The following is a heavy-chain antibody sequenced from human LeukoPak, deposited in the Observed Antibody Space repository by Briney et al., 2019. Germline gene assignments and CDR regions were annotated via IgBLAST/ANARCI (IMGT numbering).Heavy chain of an antibody. CDR1: GGSISSYY. J-gene: IGHJ3*02. D-gene: IGHD3-16*01. CDR2: IYYSGST. V-gene: IGHV4-59*01. Sequence: PSETLSLTCSVSGGSISSYYWSWIRQPPGKGLEWIGYIYYSGSTNYNPSLKSRVTISKDTSKNQFSLRLTSVTAADTAVYYCARVGGAPLGAFDIWGQGTMVTVSS. CDR3: ARVGGAPLGAFDI.